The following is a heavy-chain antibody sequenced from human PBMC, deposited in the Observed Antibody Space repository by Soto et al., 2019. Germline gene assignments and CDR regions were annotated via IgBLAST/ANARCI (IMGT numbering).Heavy chain of an antibody. CDR1: GGSIGSSNW. Sequence: PSETLSLTCAVSGGSIGSSNWWSWVRQPPGKGLEWIGEIYHSGSTNYNPSLKSRVTISVDKSKNQFSLKLGSVTAADTAVYYCARVKASGVNFDYWGQGTLVTVSS. V-gene: IGHV4-4*02. D-gene: IGHD3-10*01. CDR2: IYHSGST. J-gene: IGHJ4*02. CDR3: ARVKASGVNFDY.